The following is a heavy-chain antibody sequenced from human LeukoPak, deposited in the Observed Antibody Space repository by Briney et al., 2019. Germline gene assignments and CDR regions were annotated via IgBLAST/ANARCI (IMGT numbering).Heavy chain of an antibody. CDR1: GDTISTSSDY. CDR2: IYYSGST. Sequence: PSETLSLTCTVSGDTISTSSDYKWTWIRQPPRKGLEWIGYIYYSGSTNYNPSLQSRVTISVDTSNNQFSLKLTSVTAADTAVYYCAREYSAFDYWGQGTLVTVSS. V-gene: IGHV4-61*08. J-gene: IGHJ4*02. D-gene: IGHD5-12*01. CDR3: AREYSAFDY.